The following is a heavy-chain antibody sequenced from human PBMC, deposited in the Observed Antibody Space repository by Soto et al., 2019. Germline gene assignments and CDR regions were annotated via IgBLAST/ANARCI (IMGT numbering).Heavy chain of an antibody. CDR2: IIPIFGTA. J-gene: IGHJ6*02. CDR1: GGTFSSYA. D-gene: IGHD1-7*01. V-gene: IGHV1-69*13. CDR3: ARAPRDNWDYVQLGGGMDV. Sequence: GASVKVSCKASGGTFSSYAISWVRQAPGQGLEWMGGIIPIFGTANYAQKFQGRVTITADESTSTAYMELSSLRSEDTAVYYCARAPRDNWDYVQLGGGMDVWGQGTTVTVSS.